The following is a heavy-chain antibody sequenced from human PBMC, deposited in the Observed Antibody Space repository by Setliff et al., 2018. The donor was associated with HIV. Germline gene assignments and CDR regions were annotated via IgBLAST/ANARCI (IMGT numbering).Heavy chain of an antibody. CDR3: ARDGFTNWFDP. Sequence: KPSETLSLTCTVSGGSISSGGYYWSWIRQHPGKGLEWIGYIYYSGSTYYNPSLKSRVTISVDTSKNQFSLKLSSVTAADTAVYYCARDGFTNWFDPWGQGTLVTVSS. CDR2: IYYSGST. CDR1: GGSISSGGYY. V-gene: IGHV4-31*03. J-gene: IGHJ5*02.